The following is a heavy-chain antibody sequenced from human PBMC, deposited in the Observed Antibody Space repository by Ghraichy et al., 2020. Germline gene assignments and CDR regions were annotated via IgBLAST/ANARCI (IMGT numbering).Heavy chain of an antibody. CDR2: ISGSGSNT. V-gene: IGHV3-23*01. J-gene: IGHJ4*02. CDR3: ARDRGDYFPDY. D-gene: IGHD3-10*01. CDR1: GFTFKNYG. Sequence: LSLTCAASGFTFKNYGMSWVRQAQGKGLEWVSSISGSGSNTYYGDSVKGRFTISRDNSKNTMYLEMNSLRAEDTALYYCARDRGDYFPDYWGQGTLVTVSS.